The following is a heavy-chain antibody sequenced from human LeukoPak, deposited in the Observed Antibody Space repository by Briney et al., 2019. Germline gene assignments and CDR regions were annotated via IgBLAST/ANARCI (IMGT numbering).Heavy chain of an antibody. V-gene: IGHV4-30-4*01. CDR3: ARYCSGGSCYPGDFDY. CDR1: GGSISSGDYY. J-gene: IGHJ4*02. D-gene: IGHD2-15*01. CDR2: IYYSGST. Sequence: ASETLSLTCTVSGGSISSGDYYWSWIRQPPGKGLEWIGYIYYSGSTYYNPSLKSRVTISVDTSKNQFSLKLSSVTAADTAVYYCARYCSGGSCYPGDFDYWGQGTLVIVSS.